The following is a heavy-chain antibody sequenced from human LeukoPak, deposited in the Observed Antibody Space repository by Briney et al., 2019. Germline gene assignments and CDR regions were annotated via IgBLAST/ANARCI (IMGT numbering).Heavy chain of an antibody. J-gene: IGHJ3*02. D-gene: IGHD1-26*01. Sequence: SVKVSCKASGGTFSSYAISWVRQAPGQGLEWMGGIIPIFGTANYAQKFQGRVTITADESTSTAYMELSSLRSDDTAVYYCARVPKFSGSPAQDAFDIWGQGTMVTVSS. CDR1: GGTFSSYA. V-gene: IGHV1-69*13. CDR3: ARVPKFSGSPAQDAFDI. CDR2: IIPIFGTA.